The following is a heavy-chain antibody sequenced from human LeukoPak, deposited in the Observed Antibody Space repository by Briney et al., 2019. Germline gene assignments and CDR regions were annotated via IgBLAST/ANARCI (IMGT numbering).Heavy chain of an antibody. D-gene: IGHD4-11*01. CDR2: IIPIFGTA. CDR1: GGTFSSYA. CDR3: ARDHRATVTTHHWFDP. V-gene: IGHV1-69*05. Sequence: SVKVSCKASGGTFSSYAISWVRQALGQGLEWMGGIIPIFGTANYAQKFQGRVTITTDESTSTAYMELSSLRSEDTAVYYCARDHRATVTTHHWFDPWGQGTLVTVSS. J-gene: IGHJ5*02.